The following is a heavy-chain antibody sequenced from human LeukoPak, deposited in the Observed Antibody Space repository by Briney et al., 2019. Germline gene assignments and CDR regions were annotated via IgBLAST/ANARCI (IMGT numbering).Heavy chain of an antibody. CDR3: AKSGGSHDFDY. CDR2: ISASGGST. CDR1: GFTFSSYD. Sequence: GGSLRLSCAASGFTFSSYDMSWVRQAPGKGLEWVSGISASGGSTYYADSVKGRFTIPRDNSKNTLYLQMNSLRAEDTAVYYCAKSGGSHDFDYWGQGTLVTVSS. V-gene: IGHV3-23*01. J-gene: IGHJ4*02. D-gene: IGHD1-26*01.